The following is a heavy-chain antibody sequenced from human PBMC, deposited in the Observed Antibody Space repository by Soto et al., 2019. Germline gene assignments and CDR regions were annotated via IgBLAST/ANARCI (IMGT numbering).Heavy chain of an antibody. J-gene: IGHJ6*01. CDR3: ARDWKGYSYYYGMEV. CDR1: GFSFRSYG. D-gene: IGHD2-15*01. Sequence: QPQVVESGGGVVQPGRSLRLSCAASGFSFRSYGMHWVRQAPGKGLEWVAVIWYDGSIQYYIDSVKGRFTISRDNSRNTVYLQMNSLRAEDTAVYYCARDWKGYSYYYGMEVWGQGTTVTVSS. V-gene: IGHV3-33*01. CDR2: IWYDGSIQ.